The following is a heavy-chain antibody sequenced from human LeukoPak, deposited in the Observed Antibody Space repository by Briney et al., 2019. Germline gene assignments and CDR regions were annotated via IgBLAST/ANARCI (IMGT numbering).Heavy chain of an antibody. D-gene: IGHD6-19*01. CDR2: IYTGGST. V-gene: IGHV4-4*07. CDR3: ARHAISGWYWYFDY. J-gene: IGHJ4*02. CDR1: GGSISSYY. Sequence: SETLSLTCTVSGGSISSYYWSWIRQPAGKGLGWIGRIYTGGSTNYNPSLKSRVTMSVDTSKNQFSLKLSSVTAADTAVYYCARHAISGWYWYFDYWGQGTLVTVSS.